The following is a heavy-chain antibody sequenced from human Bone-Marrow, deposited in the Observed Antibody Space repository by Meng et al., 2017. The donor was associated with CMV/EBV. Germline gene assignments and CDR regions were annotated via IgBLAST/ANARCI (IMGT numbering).Heavy chain of an antibody. D-gene: IGHD3-3*01. CDR1: GYTFTGYY. CDR2: INPNSGGT. V-gene: IGHV1-2*02. Sequence: ASVKVSCKASGYTFTGYYMHWVRQAPGQGLEWMGWINPNSGGTNYAQKFQGRVTMTRDTSISTAYMELSRLRSDDTAVYYCARDNYDFWSGHSLILGYGMDVCGQGTTVTVSS. J-gene: IGHJ6*02. CDR3: ARDNYDFWSGHSLILGYGMDV.